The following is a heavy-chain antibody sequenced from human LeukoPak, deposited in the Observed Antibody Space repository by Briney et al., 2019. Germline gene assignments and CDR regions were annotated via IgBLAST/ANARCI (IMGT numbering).Heavy chain of an antibody. CDR1: GFTFSSNW. V-gene: IGHV3-7*01. CDR3: ARELFRVRGALDY. J-gene: IGHJ4*02. CDR2: IKQDGSEK. D-gene: IGHD3-10*01. Sequence: GESLKISCAASGFTFSSNWMSWVRQAPGKGLEWVANIKQDGSEKYYVDSVKGRFTISRDNAKNSLYLKMNSLRAEDTAVYYCARELFRVRGALDYWGQGTLVTVSS.